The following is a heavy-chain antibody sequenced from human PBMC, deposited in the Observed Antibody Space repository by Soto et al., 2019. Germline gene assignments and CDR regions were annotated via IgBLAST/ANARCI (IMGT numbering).Heavy chain of an antibody. J-gene: IGHJ4*02. CDR2: INADNGNT. CDR1: GYSFPSHN. CDR3: ARVDFGSDGSFVIDF. D-gene: IGHD2-21*01. Sequence: ASVKVSCKASGYSFPSHNIQWVRQAPGQSLEWMGWINADNGNTKYSQRFQGRVTITRDTSANTAYMELSSLRSEDTAVYYCARVDFGSDGSFVIDFWGQGTLVTVSS. V-gene: IGHV1-3*01.